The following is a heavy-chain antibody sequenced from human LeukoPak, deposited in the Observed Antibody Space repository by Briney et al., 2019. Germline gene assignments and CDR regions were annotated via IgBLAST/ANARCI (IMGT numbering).Heavy chain of an antibody. D-gene: IGHD4-17*01. CDR3: ARVWATKYTSGLHDYGDNWFDP. J-gene: IGHJ5*02. CDR2: IYTSGST. V-gene: IGHV4-4*07. CDR1: GGSISSYY. Sequence: PSETLSLTCTVSGGSISSYYWGWIRQPAGKGLEWIGRIYTSGSTNYNPSLKSRVTMSVDTSKNQFSLKLSSVTAADTAVYYCARVWATKYTSGLHDYGDNWFDPWGQGTLVTVSS.